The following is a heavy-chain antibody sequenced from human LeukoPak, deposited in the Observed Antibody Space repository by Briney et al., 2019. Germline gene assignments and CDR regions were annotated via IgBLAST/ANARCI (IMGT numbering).Heavy chain of an antibody. Sequence: SETLSLTCTVSGGSISSYYWSWIRQPAGKGLEWIGRIYTSGSTNYNPSLKSRVTISLDTSKNQVSLKLTSVTAADTAVYYCARLGGSPPLSAFDIWGQGTMVTVSS. CDR2: IYTSGST. D-gene: IGHD1-26*01. CDR1: GGSISSYY. J-gene: IGHJ3*02. CDR3: ARLGGSPPLSAFDI. V-gene: IGHV4-4*07.